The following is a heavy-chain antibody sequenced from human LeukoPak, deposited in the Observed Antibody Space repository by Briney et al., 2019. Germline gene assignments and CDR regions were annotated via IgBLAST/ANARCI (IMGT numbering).Heavy chain of an antibody. D-gene: IGHD3-16*02. V-gene: IGHV4-4*02. CDR3: ARDMITFGGVIVPLGY. Sequence: PSGTLSLTCAVPGGSISSSNWWRWVRQPPGKWLEWSGEIYHSVSTNYNPSLKSRVTISVDKSKNHFSPQLSSVTAADTAVYYCARDMITFGGVIVPLGYWGQGTLVTVSS. CDR2: IYHSVST. CDR1: GGSISSSNW. J-gene: IGHJ4*02.